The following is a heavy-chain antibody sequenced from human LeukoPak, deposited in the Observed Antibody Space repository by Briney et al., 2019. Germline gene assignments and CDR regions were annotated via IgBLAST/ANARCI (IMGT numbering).Heavy chain of an antibody. J-gene: IGHJ3*02. CDR3: GRIPAAGSLKGSFDI. CDR2: IYPGDSDT. CDR1: GYSFTTYW. Sequence: GESLKISCKGSGYSFTTYWIGWVRQMPGKGLEWMGIIYPGDSDTTYSPSFQGQVTISADKSISTAYLQWSSLKASDSAMYYCGRIPAAGSLKGSFDIWGQGTMVTVSS. V-gene: IGHV5-51*01. D-gene: IGHD6-13*01.